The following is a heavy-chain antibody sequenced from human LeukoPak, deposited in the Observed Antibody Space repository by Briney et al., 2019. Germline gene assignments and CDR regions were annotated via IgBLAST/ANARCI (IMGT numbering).Heavy chain of an antibody. V-gene: IGHV4-39*07. Sequence: PSETLSLTCTVSGGSISSSSYYWGWIRQPPGKGLEWIGSIYYSGSTYYNPSLKSRVTISVDTSKNQFSLKLSSVTAADTAVYYCARDGNCSGGSCYKQNLDWYFDLWGRGTLVTVSS. CDR1: GGSISSSSYY. J-gene: IGHJ2*01. D-gene: IGHD2-15*01. CDR3: ARDGNCSGGSCYKQNLDWYFDL. CDR2: IYYSGST.